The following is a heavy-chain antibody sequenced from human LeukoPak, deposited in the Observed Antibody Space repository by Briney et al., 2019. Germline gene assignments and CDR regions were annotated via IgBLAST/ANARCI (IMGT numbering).Heavy chain of an antibody. CDR3: ARGYYGDYRVDY. CDR2: IYHSGST. D-gene: IGHD4-17*01. CDR1: GGSISSGGYS. Sequence: SETLSLTCAVSGGSISSGGYSWSWIRQPPGKGLEWIGYIYHSGSTYYNPSLKSRVTISVDRSKNQFSLKLSSVTAADTAVYYCARGYYGDYRVDYWGQGTLVTVSS. J-gene: IGHJ4*02. V-gene: IGHV4-30-2*01.